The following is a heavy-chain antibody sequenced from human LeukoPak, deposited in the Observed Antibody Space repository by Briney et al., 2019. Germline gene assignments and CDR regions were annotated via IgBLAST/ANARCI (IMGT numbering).Heavy chain of an antibody. CDR2: ISAYNGNT. D-gene: IGHD2-21*02. J-gene: IGHJ4*02. CDR1: GYTFTSYG. V-gene: IGHV1-18*01. CDR3: ARDAVSYCGGDCCFSI. Sequence: ASVKVSCKASGYTFTSYGISWVRQAPGQGLEWMGWISAYNGNTNYAQKLQGRVTMTTDTSTSTAYMELRSLRSDDTAVYYCARDAVSYCGGDCCFSIWGQGTLVTVSS.